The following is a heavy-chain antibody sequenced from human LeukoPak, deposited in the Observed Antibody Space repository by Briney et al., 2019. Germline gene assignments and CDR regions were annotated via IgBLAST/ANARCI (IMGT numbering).Heavy chain of an antibody. V-gene: IGHV4-39*01. D-gene: IGHD3-22*01. CDR1: GGSINSSSYY. J-gene: IGHJ4*02. Sequence: SETLSLTCTVSGGSINSSSYYWGWIRQPPGKGLEWIGSIYYSGSTYYNPSLKSRVTISVDTSKNQFSLKLSSVTAADTAVYYCASLYYYDSSGYPRGFDYWGQGTLVTVSS. CDR3: ASLYYYDSSGYPRGFDY. CDR2: IYYSGST.